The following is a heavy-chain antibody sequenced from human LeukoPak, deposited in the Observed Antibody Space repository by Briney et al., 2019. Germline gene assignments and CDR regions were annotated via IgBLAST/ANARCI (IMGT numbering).Heavy chain of an antibody. CDR2: ISGSGNRT. J-gene: IGHJ6*02. CDR3: AKNLYCGGGSCYPSALGMDV. D-gene: IGHD2-15*01. Sequence: GGSLRLSCAASGFTFSSYAMSWVRQAPEKGLEWVSSISGSGNRTYYADSVKGRFTISRDNSKNTLFLQINSLRAEDTAVYYCAKNLYCGGGSCYPSALGMDVWGQGTTVTVSS. V-gene: IGHV3-23*01. CDR1: GFTFSSYA.